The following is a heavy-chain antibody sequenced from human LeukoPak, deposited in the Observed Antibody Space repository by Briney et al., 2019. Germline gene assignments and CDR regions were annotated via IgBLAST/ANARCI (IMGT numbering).Heavy chain of an antibody. CDR1: GFTFNSYD. D-gene: IGHD1-26*01. Sequence: GGSLRLSCAASGFTFNSYDMHWVRQSPGKGLEWVADISYDGSKKYYADSVKGRFTISRDNSKNTLNLQMNSPRAEDTAVYYGARRRDSGSLQHFDYWGQGTLVTVSS. J-gene: IGHJ4*02. V-gene: IGHV3-30*03. CDR3: ARRRDSGSLQHFDY. CDR2: ISYDGSKK.